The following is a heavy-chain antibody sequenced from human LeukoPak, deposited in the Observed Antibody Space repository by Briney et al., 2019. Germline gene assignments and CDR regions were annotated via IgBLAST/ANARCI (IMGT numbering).Heavy chain of an antibody. J-gene: IGHJ4*02. D-gene: IGHD2-15*01. Sequence: ASVKVSCKASGYIFSSYGISWVRQAPGQGLEWMGWISAYDGNTNYAQKFQGRVTMTTDTSTSTAYMELRSLRSDDTAVYYCARDHWDIVVVVAVDYWGQGTLVTVSS. CDR3: ARDHWDIVVVVAVDY. CDR1: GYIFSSYG. V-gene: IGHV1-18*01. CDR2: ISAYDGNT.